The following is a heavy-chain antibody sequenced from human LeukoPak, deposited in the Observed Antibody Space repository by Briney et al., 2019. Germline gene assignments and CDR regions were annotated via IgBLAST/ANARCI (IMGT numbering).Heavy chain of an antibody. CDR3: ARAPPDYGGYTNDY. CDR1: GFSFSSYS. Sequence: GGSLRLSCAASGFSFSSYSMNWVRQAPGKGLEWGSYIIGSSSRIYYADSVKGRFTISRDNAQTSQYLQMNGLRAEDTAVYYCARAPPDYGGYTNDYWGQGTLVTVSS. D-gene: IGHD4-23*01. J-gene: IGHJ4*02. V-gene: IGHV3-48*01. CDR2: IIGSSSRI.